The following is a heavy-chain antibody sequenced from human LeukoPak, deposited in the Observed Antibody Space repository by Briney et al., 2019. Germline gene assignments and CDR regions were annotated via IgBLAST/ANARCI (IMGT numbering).Heavy chain of an antibody. CDR2: INPNNGGT. CDR3: AGDGEGGSGTYGVY. Sequence: GASVKVSCKTSGYTFSGYYIHWVRQAPGQGLEWMGWINPNNGGTNYAQRLQGRVTMTTDTSTSTVYMELRSLTSDDTAVYYCAGDGEGGSGTYGVYWGQGTLVAVSS. V-gene: IGHV1-2*02. CDR1: GYTFSGYY. J-gene: IGHJ4*02. D-gene: IGHD3-10*01.